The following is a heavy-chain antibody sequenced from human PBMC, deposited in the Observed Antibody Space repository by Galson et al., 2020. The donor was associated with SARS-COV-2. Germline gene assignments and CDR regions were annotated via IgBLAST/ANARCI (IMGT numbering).Heavy chain of an antibody. Sequence: SETLSLTCAVYGGSFSGYYRSWICQPPGKGLEWIGEINHSGSTNYNPSLKSRVTRSLDTSKNQFSLKLSSVTAADTAVYYCERGRGPSITMIVAGYYYYGMDVWGQGTTVTVSS. CDR2: INHSGST. J-gene: IGHJ6*02. V-gene: IGHV4-34*01. CDR1: GGSFSGYY. D-gene: IGHD3-22*01. CDR3: ERGRGPSITMIVAGYYYYGMDV.